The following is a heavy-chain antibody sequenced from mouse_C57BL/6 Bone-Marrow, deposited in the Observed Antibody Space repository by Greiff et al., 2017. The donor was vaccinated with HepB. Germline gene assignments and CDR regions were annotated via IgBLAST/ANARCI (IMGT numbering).Heavy chain of an antibody. D-gene: IGHD2-3*01. CDR2: IDPSDSYT. CDR3: ARSGDGYYYYAMDY. J-gene: IGHJ4*01. V-gene: IGHV1-50*01. Sequence: VQLQQPGAELVKPGASVKLSCKASGYTFTSYWMQWVKQRPGQGLEWIGEIDPSDSYTNYNQKFKGKATLTVDTSSSTAYMQLSSLTYEDSAVYYCARSGDGYYYYAMDYWGQGTSVTVSS. CDR1: GYTFTSYW.